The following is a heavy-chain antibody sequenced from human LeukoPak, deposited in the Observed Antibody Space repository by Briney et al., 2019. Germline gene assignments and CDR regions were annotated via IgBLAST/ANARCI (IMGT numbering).Heavy chain of an antibody. CDR2: IIPILGIA. CDR1: GGTFSSYA. Sequence: GASVKVSCKASGGTFSSYAISWVRQAPGQGLEWMGRIIPILGIANYAQKFQGRVTITADKSTSTAYMELSSLRSEDTAVYYCARTSTEREYSSGWYEGDWFDPWGQGTLVTVSS. J-gene: IGHJ5*02. V-gene: IGHV1-69*04. D-gene: IGHD6-19*01. CDR3: ARTSTEREYSSGWYEGDWFDP.